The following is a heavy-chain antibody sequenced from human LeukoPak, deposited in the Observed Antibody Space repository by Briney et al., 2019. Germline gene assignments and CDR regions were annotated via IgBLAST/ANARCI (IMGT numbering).Heavy chain of an antibody. V-gene: IGHV3-23*01. CDR2: ISGSGGST. J-gene: IGHJ4*02. CDR3: AKDPDYGDSSGY. Sequence: PGGSLRLSCAASGFTFSSYAMSWVRQGPGKGLEWVSAISGSGGSTYYADSVKGRFTISRDNSKNTLYLQMNSLRAEDTAVYYCAKDPDYGDSSGYWGQGTLVTVPS. CDR1: GFTFSSYA. D-gene: IGHD4-17*01.